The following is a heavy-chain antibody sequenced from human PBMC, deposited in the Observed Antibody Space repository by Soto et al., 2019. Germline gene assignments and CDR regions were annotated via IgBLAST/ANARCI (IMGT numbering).Heavy chain of an antibody. CDR1: GSSMTTYY. J-gene: IGHJ3*02. V-gene: IGHV4-59*01. Sequence: SETLSLTCSVSGSSMTTYYWHWIRQAPGKGLEWIGFIYNSGRGSTGSNPSLSSRVTISIETSKNQSSLKLDSVTAADTAVYSCARVVPQLWLRARAFDIWGQGTMVTVSS. D-gene: IGHD5-18*01. CDR2: IYNSGRGST. CDR3: ARVVPQLWLRARAFDI.